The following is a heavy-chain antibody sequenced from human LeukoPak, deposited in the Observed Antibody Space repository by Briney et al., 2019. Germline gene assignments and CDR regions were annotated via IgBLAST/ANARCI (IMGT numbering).Heavy chain of an antibody. CDR1: GFTFSSYW. Sequence: GSLRLSCAASGFTFSSYWMSWVRQAPGKGLEWVANIKQDGSEKYYVDSVKGRFTISRDNAKNSLYLQMNSLRAEDTAVYYCASPRYGYGYDVAGDWGQGTLVTVSS. CDR3: ASPRYGYGYDVAGD. D-gene: IGHD5-18*01. J-gene: IGHJ4*02. V-gene: IGHV3-7*03. CDR2: IKQDGSEK.